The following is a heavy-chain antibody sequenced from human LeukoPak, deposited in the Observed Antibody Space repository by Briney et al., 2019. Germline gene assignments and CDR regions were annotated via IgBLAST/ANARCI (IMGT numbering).Heavy chain of an antibody. CDR2: IPYSGST. CDR3: AGSSSAHYYDSSGYLPSHFDC. J-gene: IGHJ4*02. Sequence: SETLSLTCTVSGGSISSYYWSWIRQPPGKGLEWIGYIPYSGSTNYNPSLKSRVTISVDTSKNQFSLKLSSVTAADTAVYYCAGSSSAHYYDSSGYLPSHFDCWGQGTLVTVSS. V-gene: IGHV4-59*01. D-gene: IGHD3-22*01. CDR1: GGSISSYY.